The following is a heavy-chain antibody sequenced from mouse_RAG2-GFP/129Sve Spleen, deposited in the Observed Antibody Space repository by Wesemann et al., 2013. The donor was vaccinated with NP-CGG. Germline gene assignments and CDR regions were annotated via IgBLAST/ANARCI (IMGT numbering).Heavy chain of an antibody. CDR2: IYPYNGGT. V-gene: IGHV1S29*02. J-gene: IGHJ1*01. Sequence: LEWIGYIYPYNGGTGYNQKFKSKATLTVDNSSSTAYMELRSLTSEDSAVYYCARWDWYFDVWGGAGGPRVTVSS. CDR3: ARWDWYFDV.